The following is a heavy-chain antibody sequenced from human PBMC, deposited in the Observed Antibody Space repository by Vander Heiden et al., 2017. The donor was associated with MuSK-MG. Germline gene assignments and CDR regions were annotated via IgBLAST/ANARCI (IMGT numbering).Heavy chain of an antibody. CDR1: ALAFVCYG. D-gene: IGHD1-1*01. V-gene: IGHV3-48*02. Sequence: VQRRGWRGGWSRCGRYLRLYCATSALAFVCYGMNWVRQAPGKGVEWVAYISSSSSTIYYPDSLFVRFTIPRENAKNELYSQVSTTDQYETHVYYCARVPWAGVRQVGLDLLGQGNPGT. J-gene: IGHJ4*01. CDR3: ARVPWAGVRQVGLDL. CDR2: ISSSSSTI.